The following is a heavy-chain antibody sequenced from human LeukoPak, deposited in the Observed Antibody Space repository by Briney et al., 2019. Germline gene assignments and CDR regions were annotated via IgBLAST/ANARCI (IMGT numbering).Heavy chain of an antibody. Sequence: GGSLRLSCAASGFTFSTYAMHWVRQAPGKGLEWVAVISYDGSNKYYADSVKGRFTISRDNSKNTLYLQVNSLRAEDTAVYYCARDLMDAFDIWGQGTMVTVSS. CDR3: ARDLMDAFDI. CDR1: GFTFSTYA. D-gene: IGHD2-8*01. J-gene: IGHJ3*02. V-gene: IGHV3-30-3*01. CDR2: ISYDGSNK.